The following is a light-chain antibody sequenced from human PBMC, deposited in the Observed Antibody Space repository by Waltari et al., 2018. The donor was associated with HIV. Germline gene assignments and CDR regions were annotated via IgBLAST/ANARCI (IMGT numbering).Light chain of an antibody. CDR1: RSYVGGYNY. CDR3: SSYTSSSTRV. V-gene: IGLV2-14*01. CDR2: EVS. Sequence: QSALTQPASVSGSPGQSITISCTGTRSYVGGYNYVSWYQQHPGKAPKLMIYEVSNRPSGVSNRFSGSKSGNTASLTISGLQAEDEADYYCSSYTSSSTRVFGGGTKLTVL. J-gene: IGLJ2*01.